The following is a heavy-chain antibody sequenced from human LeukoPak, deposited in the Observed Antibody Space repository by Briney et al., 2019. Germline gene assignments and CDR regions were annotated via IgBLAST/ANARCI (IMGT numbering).Heavy chain of an antibody. Sequence: PSETLSLTCAVYGGSFSGYYWSWIRQPAGKGLEWIGRISTSGSTNYNPSLKSRVTMSVDTSKNQISLKLSSVTAADTAVYYCGRLPATVTTLDWFDPWGPGTMVTVSS. CDR2: ISTSGST. CDR1: GGSFSGYY. V-gene: IGHV4-59*10. J-gene: IGHJ5*02. CDR3: GRLPATVTTLDWFDP. D-gene: IGHD4-17*01.